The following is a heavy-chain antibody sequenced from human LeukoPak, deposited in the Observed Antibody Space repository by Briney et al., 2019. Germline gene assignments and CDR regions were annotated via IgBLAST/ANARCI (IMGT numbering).Heavy chain of an antibody. D-gene: IGHD2-21*02. J-gene: IGHJ3*02. Sequence: SETLSLICTVSGGSINDYYWSWMRQPAGKGLEWMGRIYTRGSTNYNPSLKSRVTMSVDTSKNQFSLKLSSVTAAHTAVYYCARGRSCGADICSGGDAFDIWGQGTIVSVSS. CDR2: IYTRGST. CDR3: ARGRSCGADICSGGDAFDI. V-gene: IGHV4-4*07. CDR1: GGSINDYY.